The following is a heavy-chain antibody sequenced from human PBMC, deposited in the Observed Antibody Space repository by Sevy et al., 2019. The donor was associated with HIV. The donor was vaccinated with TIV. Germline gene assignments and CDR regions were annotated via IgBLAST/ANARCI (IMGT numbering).Heavy chain of an antibody. Sequence: ASVKVSCKASGYTFTSYGISWVRQAPGQGLEWMGWISAYNGNTNYAQKLQGRVTMTTDTSTSTAYMELRSLRSDDTAVYYCANLVSAKYYDRGYGMDVWGQGTTVTVSS. J-gene: IGHJ6*02. V-gene: IGHV1-18*01. CDR2: ISAYNGNT. CDR3: ANLVSAKYYDRGYGMDV. CDR1: GYTFTSYG. D-gene: IGHD3-22*01.